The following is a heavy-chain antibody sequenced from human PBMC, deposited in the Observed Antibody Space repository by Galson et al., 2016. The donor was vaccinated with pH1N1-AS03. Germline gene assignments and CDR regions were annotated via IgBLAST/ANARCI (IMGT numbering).Heavy chain of an antibody. D-gene: IGHD6-13*01. CDR1: GFTFSGYA. Sequence: LRLSCAASGFTFSGYAMNWVRQAPGKGLEWVSAISNSGGTTYYADSVKGRFTISRDNSKNTLYLQMNSLRAEDTAVYYCAKASAAAGTRTFDYWGQGTLVTVSS. V-gene: IGHV3-23*01. CDR2: ISNSGGTT. CDR3: AKASAAAGTRTFDY. J-gene: IGHJ4*02.